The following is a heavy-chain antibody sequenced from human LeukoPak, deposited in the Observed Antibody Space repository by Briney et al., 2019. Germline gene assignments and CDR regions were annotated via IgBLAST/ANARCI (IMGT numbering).Heavy chain of an antibody. V-gene: IGHV4-59*12. Sequence: SETLSLTCTVSGGSISSYYWSWIRQPPGKGLEWIGYIYYSGSTNYNPSLKSRVTISVDTSKNQFSLKLSSVTAADTAVYYCARGIRGYCSGGSCFNWFDPWGQGTLVTVSS. J-gene: IGHJ5*02. CDR3: ARGIRGYCSGGSCFNWFDP. CDR1: GGSISSYY. D-gene: IGHD2-15*01. CDR2: IYYSGST.